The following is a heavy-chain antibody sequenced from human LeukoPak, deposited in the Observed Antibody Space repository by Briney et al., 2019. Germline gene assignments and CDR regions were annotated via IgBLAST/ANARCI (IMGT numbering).Heavy chain of an antibody. CDR3: AKIPYISTWYS. CDR1: GFTFSSYG. CDR2: IRSDTTEK. V-gene: IGHV3-30*02. J-gene: IGHJ4*02. D-gene: IGHD6-13*01. Sequence: GGSLRLSCAASGFTFSSYGMNWVRQAPGKGLEWVAFIRSDTTEKYYVDSVKGRFTISRDNSKNTLYLQIDSLRTEDTAVYYCAKIPYISTWYSWGQGTLVTVSS.